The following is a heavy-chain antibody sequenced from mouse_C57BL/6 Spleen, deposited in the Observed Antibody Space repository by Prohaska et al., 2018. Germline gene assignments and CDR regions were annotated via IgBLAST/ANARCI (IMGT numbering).Heavy chain of an antibody. CDR2: IYPGHGST. CDR3: ARREYYGSSWYFDV. D-gene: IGHD1-1*01. J-gene: IGHJ1*03. Sequence: QVQLQQPGAELVKPGASVKMSCKASGYTFTSYWITWVKQRPGQGLEWIGDIYPGHGSTNYNEKFKSKATLTVDTSSSTAYMQRSRLTSEDSAVYYCARREYYGSSWYFDVWGTGTTVTVSS. CDR1: GYTFTSYW. V-gene: IGHV1-55*01.